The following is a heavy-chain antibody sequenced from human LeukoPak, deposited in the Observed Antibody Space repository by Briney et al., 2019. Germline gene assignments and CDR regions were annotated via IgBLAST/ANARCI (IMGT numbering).Heavy chain of an antibody. J-gene: IGHJ4*02. D-gene: IGHD3-10*01. CDR1: GGSFSGYY. Sequence: SETLSLTCAVYGGSFSGYYWSWIRQPPGKGLEWIGEINHSGSTNYNPSLKSRVTISVDTSKNQFSLKLSSVTAADTAVYYCAGGDITMVRGVIITDYFDYWGQGTLVTVSS. CDR3: AGGDITMVRGVIITDYFDY. V-gene: IGHV4-34*01. CDR2: INHSGST.